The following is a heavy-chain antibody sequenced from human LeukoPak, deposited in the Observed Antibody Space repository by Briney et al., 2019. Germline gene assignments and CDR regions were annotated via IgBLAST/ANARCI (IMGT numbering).Heavy chain of an antibody. V-gene: IGHV4-39*01. CDR3: ARHSGYENAFDI. D-gene: IGHD5-12*01. CDR1: GGSISSSTYY. Sequence: SETLSLTCTVSGGSISSSTYYWDWIRQPPGKGLEWIGNFYNSGSTYCNPSLKSRVTISGDTSKNQFSLKLSSVTAADTAVYYCARHSGYENAFDIWGQGTMVTVSS. J-gene: IGHJ3*02. CDR2: FYNSGST.